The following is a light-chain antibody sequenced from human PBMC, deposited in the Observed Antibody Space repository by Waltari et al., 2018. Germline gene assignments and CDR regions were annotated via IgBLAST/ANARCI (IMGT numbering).Light chain of an antibody. CDR3: SSFTTSSTQV. CDR2: EVS. J-gene: IGLJ1*01. V-gene: IGLV2-14*01. Sequence: QSALTQPASVSGSPGHSITIPCTGTSSDVGAYDYVSWYQQYPGKAPNLMIFEVSNRPSGAYIRVSGSKAGNTASLTISGRLPEDEADYYCSSFTTSSTQVFGTGTKVTVL. CDR1: SSDVGAYDY.